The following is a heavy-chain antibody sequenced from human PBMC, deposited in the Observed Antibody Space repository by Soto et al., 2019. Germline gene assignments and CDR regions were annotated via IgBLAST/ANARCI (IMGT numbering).Heavy chain of an antibody. Sequence: VQLLESGGGLIQPGGSLRLSCAASGFTISSGIHWLRQPPGKGLVWVAYISYDSSNKFYRDSVKDRFTISSDNTKHTEFLQMNRLRAEDPAVYYCAKLVIGYCSGNTCEDYWGQGTLVAVS. V-gene: IGHV3-30*18. CDR2: ISYDSSNK. CDR3: AKLVIGYCSGNTCEDY. CDR1: GFTISSG. J-gene: IGHJ4*02. D-gene: IGHD2-15*01.